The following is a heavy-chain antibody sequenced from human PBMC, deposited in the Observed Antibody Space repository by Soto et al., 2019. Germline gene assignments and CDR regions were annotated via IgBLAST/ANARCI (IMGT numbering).Heavy chain of an antibody. Sequence: SETLSLPCAGCGDSMNSFYWSWIRRPPGKGLEWIGFVYYNGTTNYNRSLKSRLTMSVDTSKNQFSLKLTSVTTADTAVYYCARTPHIWGQGTLVTVSS. D-gene: IGHD2-15*01. CDR2: VYYNGTT. J-gene: IGHJ4*02. V-gene: IGHV4-59*13. CDR1: GDSMNSFY. CDR3: ARTPHI.